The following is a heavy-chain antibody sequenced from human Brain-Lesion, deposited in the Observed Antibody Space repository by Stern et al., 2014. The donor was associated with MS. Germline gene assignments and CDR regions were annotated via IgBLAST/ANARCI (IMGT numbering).Heavy chain of an antibody. J-gene: IGHJ5*01. D-gene: IGHD3-10*01. V-gene: IGHV3-74*02. CDR3: ARGERWFDS. Sequence: EVQLVESGGGLVQPGGSLRLSCAASGFTFRNYWMHWVRQAPGKGLVWVSRVNNDGGRTSYADSVKGRFTMSRDNAKNTLYLQMNSLRVEDTAIYYCARGERWFDSWGQGTLVTVSS. CDR2: VNNDGGRT. CDR1: GFTFRNYW.